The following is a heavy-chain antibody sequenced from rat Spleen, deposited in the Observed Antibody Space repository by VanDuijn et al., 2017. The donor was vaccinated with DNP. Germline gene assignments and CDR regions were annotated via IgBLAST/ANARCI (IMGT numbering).Heavy chain of an antibody. J-gene: IGHJ3*01. CDR1: GYSITSNY. V-gene: IGHV3-1*01. CDR3: ARSGSYGGHWFAY. CDR2: ISYSGTT. Sequence: EVQLQESGPGLVKPSQSLSLTCSVTGYSITSNYWGWIRKFPGNKMEWIGHISYSGTTTYSPSLKSRISITRDTSKNQFFLQLNSVTTEDTATYYCARSGSYGGHWFAYRGQGTLVTVSS. D-gene: IGHD1-12*02.